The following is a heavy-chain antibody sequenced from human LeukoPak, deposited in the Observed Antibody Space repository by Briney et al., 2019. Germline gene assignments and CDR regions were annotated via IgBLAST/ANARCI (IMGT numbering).Heavy chain of an antibody. CDR1: GGSFSGYY. CDR2: INHSGST. V-gene: IGHV4-34*01. CDR3: ASTYYDILGGYYMDY. D-gene: IGHD3-9*01. Sequence: SETLSLTCAVYGGSFSGYYWSWIRQPPGKGLEWIGEINHSGSTNYNPSLKSRVTISVDRSKNQFSLKLTSVTAADTAMYCCASTYYDILGGYYMDYWSQGTVVTVSS. J-gene: IGHJ4*02.